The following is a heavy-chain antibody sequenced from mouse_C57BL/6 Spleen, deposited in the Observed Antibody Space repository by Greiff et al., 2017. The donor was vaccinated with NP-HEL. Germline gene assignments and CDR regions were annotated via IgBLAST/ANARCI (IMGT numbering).Heavy chain of an antibody. CDR2: IYPRSGNT. CDR1: GYTFTSYG. V-gene: IGHV1-81*01. J-gene: IGHJ1*03. D-gene: IGHD1-1*01. CDR3: ARRGYGSSYSWYFDV. Sequence: QVQLKQSGAELARPGASVKLSCKASGYTFTSYGISWVKQRTGQGLAWIGEIYPRSGNTYYNEKFKGKATLTADKSSSTAYMELRSLTSEDSAVYFCARRGYGSSYSWYFDVWGTGTTVTVSS.